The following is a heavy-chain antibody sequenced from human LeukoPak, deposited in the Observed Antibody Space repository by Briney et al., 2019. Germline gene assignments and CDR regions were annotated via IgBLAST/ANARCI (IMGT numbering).Heavy chain of an antibody. CDR1: GGSFSGYY. Sequence: KPSETLSLTCAVYGGSFSGYYWSWIRQPPGKGLEWIGEINHSGGTNYSPSLKSRVTISVDTSKNQFSLKLSSVTAADTAVYYCARGRVRYYDILTGYRYYYYYMDVWGKGTTVTVSS. CDR3: ARGRVRYYDILTGYRYYYYYMDV. J-gene: IGHJ6*03. CDR2: INHSGGT. D-gene: IGHD3-9*01. V-gene: IGHV4-34*01.